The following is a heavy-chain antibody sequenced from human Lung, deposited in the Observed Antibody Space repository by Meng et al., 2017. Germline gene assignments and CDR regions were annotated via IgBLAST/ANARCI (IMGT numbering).Heavy chain of an antibody. V-gene: IGHV4-34*12. CDR2: IIDSGST. CDR1: GGSFSGHY. Sequence: VQLYQWGAGLLKPSETLTLTCAVYGGSFSGHYWSWIRQPPGKGLEWIGEIIDSGSTNYNPSLKSRVTISVDTSKNQFSLRVTSVTAADRAVYYCVRRTYSSGWYFDYWGQGTLVTVSS. D-gene: IGHD6-19*01. J-gene: IGHJ4*02. CDR3: VRRTYSSGWYFDY.